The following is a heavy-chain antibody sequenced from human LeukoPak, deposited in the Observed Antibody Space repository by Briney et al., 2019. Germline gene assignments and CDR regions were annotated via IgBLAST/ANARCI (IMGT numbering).Heavy chain of an antibody. CDR3: ARKEQQLGWFDP. CDR2: MNPNSGNT. CDR1: AYTFTSYD. V-gene: IGHV1-8*03. D-gene: IGHD6-13*01. J-gene: IGHJ5*02. Sequence: VASVKVSCKASAYTFTSYDINWVRQGTGQGLEWMGWMNPNSGNTGYAQKFQGRVTITRNTSISTAYMELSSLRSEDTAVYYCARKEQQLGWFDPWGQGTLVTVSS.